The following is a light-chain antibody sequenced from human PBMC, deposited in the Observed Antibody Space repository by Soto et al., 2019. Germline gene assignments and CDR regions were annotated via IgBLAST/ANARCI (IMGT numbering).Light chain of an antibody. CDR3: TSYTSNSTPYV. J-gene: IGLJ1*01. Sequence: QSALTQPASVSGSPGQSITISCAGTSSDVGRYTYVSWYQQHPGKAPKLIIYDVYNRPSGVSTRFSGSKSGNTASLTISGLQAEDEADYYCTSYTSNSTPYVFGGGTKVTV. V-gene: IGLV2-14*01. CDR2: DVY. CDR1: SSDVGRYTY.